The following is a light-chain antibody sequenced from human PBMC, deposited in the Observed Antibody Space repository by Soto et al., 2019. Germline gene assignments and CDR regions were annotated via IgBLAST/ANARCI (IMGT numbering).Light chain of an antibody. CDR1: QSVSNDY. CDR3: QQYGSSGT. J-gene: IGKJ1*01. V-gene: IGKV3-20*01. CDR2: DAS. Sequence: EMVLTQSPGTLSLSPGDRATLSCRASQSVSNDYVAWVQQKPGQTPRLLIYDASYRATGIPDRFSGSGSGTDFTLTISRLEPEDFAVYYCQQYGSSGTFGQGTKVDIK.